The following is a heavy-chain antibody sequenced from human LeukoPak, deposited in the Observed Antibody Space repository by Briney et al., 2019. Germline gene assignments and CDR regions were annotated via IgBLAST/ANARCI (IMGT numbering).Heavy chain of an antibody. V-gene: IGHV3-23*01. J-gene: IGHJ4*02. D-gene: IGHD6-13*01. Sequence: GGSLRLSCAASGFTFSSYSMSWVRQAPGKGLEWVSGISGSGRTTYYADSVKGRFTISRDDSKSTLYLLMNSLRVEDTAVYYCAKSRVATGTFYFDYWGQGTLVTVSS. CDR2: ISGSGRTT. CDR3: AKSRVATGTFYFDY. CDR1: GFTFSSYS.